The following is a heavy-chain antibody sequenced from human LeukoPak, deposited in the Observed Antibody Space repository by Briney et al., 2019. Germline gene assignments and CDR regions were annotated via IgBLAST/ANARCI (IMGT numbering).Heavy chain of an antibody. D-gene: IGHD6-19*01. V-gene: IGHV4-59*11. CDR3: ARDENTSAWYSAFDI. CDR2: IHFSGST. J-gene: IGHJ3*02. CDR1: GGSISSHY. Sequence: SETLSLTCTVSGGSISSHYWSWIRQPPGKGLEWIGYIHFSGSTNYNPSFKSRVTISVDTSKNQFSPKLSSVTAADTAVYYCARDENTSAWYSAFDIWAQGTMVTVSS.